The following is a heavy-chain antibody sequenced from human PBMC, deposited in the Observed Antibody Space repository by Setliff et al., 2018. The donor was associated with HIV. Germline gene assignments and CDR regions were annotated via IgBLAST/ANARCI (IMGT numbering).Heavy chain of an antibody. CDR3: ARVSTDYVWGGFLSSGPYYSDF. CDR2: ISTSGTT. Sequence: KTSETLSLTCTVSGDSITSGTYYWSWIRQPAGMRLEWIGHISTSGTTNYNPSLKSRVTISADTSKSQFSLKLTSVTAADTAAYFCARVSTDYVWGGFLSSGPYYSDFWGQGALVTVSS. J-gene: IGHJ4*02. D-gene: IGHD3-16*01. V-gene: IGHV4-61*09. CDR1: GDSITSGTYY.